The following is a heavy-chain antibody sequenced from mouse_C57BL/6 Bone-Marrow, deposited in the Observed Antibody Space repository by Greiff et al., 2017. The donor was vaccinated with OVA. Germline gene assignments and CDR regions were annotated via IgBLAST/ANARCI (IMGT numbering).Heavy chain of an antibody. J-gene: IGHJ3*01. CDR1: GFTFSDYG. V-gene: IGHV5-17*01. CDR3: ARDYYGSSPWFAY. D-gene: IGHD1-1*01. Sequence: EVKLVESGGGLVKPGGSLKLSCAASGFTFSDYGMHWVRQAPEKGLEWVAYISSGSSTIYYADTVKGRFTISRDNAKNTLFLQMTSLRSEDTAMYDGARDYYGSSPWFAYWGQGTLVTVSA. CDR2: ISSGSSTI.